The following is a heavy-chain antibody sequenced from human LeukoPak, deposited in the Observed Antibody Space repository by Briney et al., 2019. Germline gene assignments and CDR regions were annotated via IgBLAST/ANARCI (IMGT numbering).Heavy chain of an antibody. CDR2: ISGSASTT. D-gene: IGHD3-10*01. J-gene: IGHJ3*02. CDR3: AGNRLYSSGNYYKII. V-gene: IGHV3-23*01. Sequence: PGGSLRLSCAASGFTFSSYAMSWVRQAPGKGLEWVSGISGSASTTYYADSVKGWFTISRDNSKNTLYLQMNSLRAEDTAVYYCAGNRLYSSGNYYKIIWGQGTMVTVSS. CDR1: GFTFSSYA.